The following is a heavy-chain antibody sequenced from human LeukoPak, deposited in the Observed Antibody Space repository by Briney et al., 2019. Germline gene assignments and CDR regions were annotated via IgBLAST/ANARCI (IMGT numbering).Heavy chain of an antibody. CDR1: GYTFTGYY. D-gene: IGHD2-2*01. CDR3: ARGGNPKSYQLLLFDY. V-gene: IGHV1-2*02. J-gene: IGHJ4*02. Sequence: ASVKVSCKASGYTFTGYYMHWVRQAPGQGLEWMGWISPNSGGTNYAQKFQGRVTMTRDTSISTAYMELSRLRSDDTAVYYCARGGNPKSYQLLLFDYWGQGTLVTVSS. CDR2: ISPNSGGT.